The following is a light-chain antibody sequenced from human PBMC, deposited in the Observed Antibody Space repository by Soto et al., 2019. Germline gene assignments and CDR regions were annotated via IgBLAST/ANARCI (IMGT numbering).Light chain of an antibody. Sequence: EIVLPQSPGTVSLSPGERATLSCRASQSVSSSYLAWYQQKPGQAPRLLIYGASSRATGIPDRFSGSGSGTDFTLTISRLEPEDSAVYYCQQYGSSPTFGGGTKVDIK. CDR3: QQYGSSPT. V-gene: IGKV3-20*01. CDR1: QSVSSSY. J-gene: IGKJ4*01. CDR2: GAS.